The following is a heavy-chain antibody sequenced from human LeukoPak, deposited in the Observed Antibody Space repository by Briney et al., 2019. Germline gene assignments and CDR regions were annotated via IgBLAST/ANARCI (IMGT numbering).Heavy chain of an antibody. CDR3: ASSPSYYYDSSGTNY. CDR2: IYHSGST. CDR1: GGSISSSNW. J-gene: IGHJ4*02. Sequence: PSETLSLTCAVSGGSISSSNWWSWVRQPPGKGLEWIGEIYHSGSTNYNPSLKSRVTISVDKSKNQFSLKLSSVTAADTAVYYCASSPSYYYDSSGTNYWGQGTLVTVSS. V-gene: IGHV4-4*02. D-gene: IGHD3-22*01.